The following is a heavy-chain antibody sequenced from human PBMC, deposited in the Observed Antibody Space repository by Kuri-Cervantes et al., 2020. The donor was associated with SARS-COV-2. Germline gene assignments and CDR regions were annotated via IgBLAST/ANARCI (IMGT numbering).Heavy chain of an antibody. V-gene: IGHV4-4*07. Sequence: ESLKISCTVSGGSISSYFWSWVRQPAGTGLEWVGRIYTSGNTNYNPSLKSRVTISVDTSKNQFSLKLSSVTAADTAVYYCARRLTSTITIFGVVTRQGFDYWGQGTLVTVSS. CDR3: ARRLTSTITIFGVVTRQGFDY. CDR2: IYTSGNT. D-gene: IGHD3-3*01. CDR1: GGSISSYF. J-gene: IGHJ4*02.